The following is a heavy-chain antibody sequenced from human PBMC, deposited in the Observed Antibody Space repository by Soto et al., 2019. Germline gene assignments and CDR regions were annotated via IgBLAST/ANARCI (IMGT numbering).Heavy chain of an antibody. V-gene: IGHV4-31*03. D-gene: IGHD3-3*01. CDR2: ISYSGST. Sequence: SETLSLTCTVSGGSFSGGGYYWSWIRQHPGKGLEWMGYISYSGSTKYKPSLQSRITISVDTSKNQFSLRLTSVTAADTAIYFCARTSIFGVVLNAFDIWGPGTLVTVSS. CDR3: ARTSIFGVVLNAFDI. CDR1: GGSFSGGGYY. J-gene: IGHJ3*02.